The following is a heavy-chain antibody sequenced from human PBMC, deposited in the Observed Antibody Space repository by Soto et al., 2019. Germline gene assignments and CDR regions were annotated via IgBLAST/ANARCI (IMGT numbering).Heavy chain of an antibody. V-gene: IGHV3-23*01. CDR3: AKAGYCSSATCATRYYYMDV. Sequence: ESGGGLVQPGGSLRLSCAASGFTFSSYAMGWVRQAPGKGLEWVSAISGSGGSTYYADSVKGRFTISRDNSKNTLYLQMNSLRAEDTAVYYCAKAGYCSSATCATRYYYMDVWGKGTTVTVSS. CDR2: ISGSGGST. D-gene: IGHD2-2*01. CDR1: GFTFSSYA. J-gene: IGHJ6*03.